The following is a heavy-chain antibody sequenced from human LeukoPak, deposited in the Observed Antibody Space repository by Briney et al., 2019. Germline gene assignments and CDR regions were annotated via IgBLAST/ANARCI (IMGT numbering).Heavy chain of an antibody. CDR3: ARAGSYDTSGFFDS. D-gene: IGHD3-22*01. CDR1: GGFISSYF. J-gene: IGHJ4*02. V-gene: IGHV4-59*01. CDR2: IYYSGRTNSGST. Sequence: SETLSLTCSVSGGFISSYFWSWIRQPPGKGLECIGYIYYSGRTNSGSTNYNPSLESRVTISVDTSKNQFSLKLSSVTAADTAMYYCARAGSYDTSGFFDSWGQGMLVTVSS.